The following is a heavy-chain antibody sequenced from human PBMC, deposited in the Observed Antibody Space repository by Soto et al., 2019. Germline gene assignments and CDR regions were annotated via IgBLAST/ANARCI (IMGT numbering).Heavy chain of an antibody. D-gene: IGHD3-10*01. CDR2: IIPIFGTA. CDR3: ASSSPAPGGY. Sequence: QVQLVQSGAEVKEPGSSVKVSCKASGGTFSSYAISWVRQAPGQGLEWMGGIIPIFGTANYAQKFQGRVTITADESTSKAYMGVSRLGSEDTAVYFWASSSPAPGGYWGQGTLVTVSS. J-gene: IGHJ4*02. V-gene: IGHV1-69*01. CDR1: GGTFSSYA.